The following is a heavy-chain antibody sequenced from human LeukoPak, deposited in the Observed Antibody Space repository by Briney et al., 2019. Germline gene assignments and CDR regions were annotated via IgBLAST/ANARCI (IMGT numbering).Heavy chain of an antibody. CDR2: IKQDGSEK. J-gene: IGHJ4*02. CDR3: ARKISPPFWTLSGDYFDY. V-gene: IGHV3-7*01. Sequence: PGGSLRLSCAASGFNFSSYWMSWVRQAPGKGLEWVANIKQDGSEKYYVDPVKGRFTISRDNAKNSLYLQMNSLRAEDTAVYYCARKISPPFWTLSGDYFDYWGQGTLVTVSS. CDR1: GFNFSSYW. D-gene: IGHD3/OR15-3a*01.